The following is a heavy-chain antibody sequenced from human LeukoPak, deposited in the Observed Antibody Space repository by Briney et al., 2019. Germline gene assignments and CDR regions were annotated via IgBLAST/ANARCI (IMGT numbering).Heavy chain of an antibody. CDR3: ARAYQRLGGLSFPDS. V-gene: IGHV7-4-1*02. CDR2: INPNTGNT. D-gene: IGHD3-16*02. J-gene: IGHJ5*01. Sequence: ASVKLSCNASGYTFTNYAKNWVRQAPGQGLERKWLINPNTGNTTYAQGFTGRFVFSLDTSVTTTYLQISGLKAEDTAVYYCARAYQRLGGLSFPDSWGQGTLVTVSS. CDR1: GYTFTNYA.